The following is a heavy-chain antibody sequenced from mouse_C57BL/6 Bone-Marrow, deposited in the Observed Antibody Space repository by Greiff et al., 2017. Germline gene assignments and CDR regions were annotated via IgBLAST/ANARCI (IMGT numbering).Heavy chain of an antibody. D-gene: IGHD2-4*01. CDR2: ISSGGSYT. CDR3: ARFYYDYSLFAY. CDR1: GFTFSSYG. J-gene: IGHJ3*01. V-gene: IGHV5-6*01. Sequence: EVQVVESGGDLVKPGGSLKLSCAASGFTFSSYGMSWVRQTPDKRLEWVATISSGGSYTYYPDSVKGRFTISRDNAKNTLYLQRSSLKSEDTAMYYCARFYYDYSLFAYWGQGTLVTVSA.